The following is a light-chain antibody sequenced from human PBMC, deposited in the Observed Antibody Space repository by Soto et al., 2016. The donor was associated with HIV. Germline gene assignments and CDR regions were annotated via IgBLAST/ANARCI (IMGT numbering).Light chain of an antibody. V-gene: IGLV3-1*01. J-gene: IGLJ3*02. CDR3: QAWDNNSAM. CDR1: KLGNKY. CDR2: QDN. Sequence: SYDLTQPPSVSVSPGRTASITCSGNKLGNKYACWYQQKPGQSPVLVMYQDNKRPSGIPERFSGSNSGNTATLTISGTQALDEADYYCQAWDNNSAMFGGGTKLTVL.